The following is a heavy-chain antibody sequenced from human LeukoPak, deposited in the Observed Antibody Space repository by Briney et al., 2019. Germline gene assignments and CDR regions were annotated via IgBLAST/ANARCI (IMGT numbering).Heavy chain of an antibody. CDR1: GXSFSGYY. CDR2: INHSGSX. Sequence: SETLSLTCAVYGXSFSGYYWSWVRQPPXXXXXWXGEINHSGSXNYNPSLKSRVTISVDTSKNQFSLKLSSVTAADTAVYYCARFQNECYYDSSGYYPRTDSDYWGQGTLVTVSS. J-gene: IGHJ4*02. CDR3: ARFQNECYYDSSGYYPRTDSDY. V-gene: IGHV4-34*01. D-gene: IGHD3-22*01.